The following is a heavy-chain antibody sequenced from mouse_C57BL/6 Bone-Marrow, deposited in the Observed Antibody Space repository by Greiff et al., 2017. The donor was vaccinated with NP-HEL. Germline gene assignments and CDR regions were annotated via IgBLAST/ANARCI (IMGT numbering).Heavy chain of an antibody. V-gene: IGHV1-81*01. CDR2: IHPRSGNT. D-gene: IGHD2-2*01. CDR3: ASTMVTTRTWFAY. Sequence: QVQLKESGAELARPGASVKLSCKASGYTFTSYGISWVKQSTGQGLEWIGEIHPRSGNTYYNEKFKGKATLTADKSSSTAYMELRSLTSEDSAVYFCASTMVTTRTWFAYWGQGTLVTVSA. CDR1: GYTFTSYG. J-gene: IGHJ3*01.